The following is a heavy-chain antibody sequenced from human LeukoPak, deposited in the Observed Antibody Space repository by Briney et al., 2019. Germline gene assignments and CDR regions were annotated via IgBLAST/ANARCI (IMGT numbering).Heavy chain of an antibody. J-gene: IGHJ5*02. Sequence: PGGSLRLSCAASGFTFSSYGMHWVRQAPGKGLEWVAVISYDGNNKFYGDSVKGRFTISRDNSKNTLYLQMNSLRAEDTAVFYCAKFLTGSWYSPFDPWGQGTLVTVSS. V-gene: IGHV3-30*18. CDR1: GFTFSSYG. D-gene: IGHD6-13*01. CDR3: AKFLTGSWYSPFDP. CDR2: ISYDGNNK.